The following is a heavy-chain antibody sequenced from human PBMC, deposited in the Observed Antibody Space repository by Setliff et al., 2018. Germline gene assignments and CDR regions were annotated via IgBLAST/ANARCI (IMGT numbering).Heavy chain of an antibody. V-gene: IGHV7-4-1*02. CDR3: ARASRFGTIVYKGYYYMDV. CDR2: INTNTGNP. D-gene: IGHD3-10*01. Sequence: ASVKVSCKTSGYTFTTYAISWMRLAPGQGLEWMGWINTNTGNPSYAQDFTGRFVFSLDTSVSTAYLQISSLKAEDTAVYYCARASRFGTIVYKGYYYMDVWGKGTTVTVSS. CDR1: GYTFTTYA. J-gene: IGHJ6*03.